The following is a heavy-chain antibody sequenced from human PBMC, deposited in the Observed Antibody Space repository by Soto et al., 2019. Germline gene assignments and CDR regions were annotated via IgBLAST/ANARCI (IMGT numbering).Heavy chain of an antibody. CDR1: GGTFNTYA. V-gene: IGHV1-69*19. CDR2: ISPMFGAA. CDR3: AREVQVHTPAFVY. Sequence: QVQLVQSGAEMKKPGSSVKVSCQSSGGTFNTYAMNWVRQAPGQGPEWMGDISPMFGAANYAPKFQGRVTITEAESTGKSYMQLSSLTSEDPALYFCAREVQVHTPAFVYWGQGTLVTVSS. J-gene: IGHJ4*02. D-gene: IGHD3-10*01.